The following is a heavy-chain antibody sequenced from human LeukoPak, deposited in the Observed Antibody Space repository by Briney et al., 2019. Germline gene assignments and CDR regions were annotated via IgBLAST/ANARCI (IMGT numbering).Heavy chain of an antibody. CDR3: ARNARIAAAGTIDY. V-gene: IGHV4-59*12. J-gene: IGHJ4*02. CDR2: TYYSGST. Sequence: KTSETLSLTCTVSGGSISSYYWSWIRQPPGKGLEWIGYTYYSGSTNYNPSLKSRVTISVDRSKNQFSLKLSSVTAADTAVYYCARNARIAAAGTIDYWGQGTLVTVSS. D-gene: IGHD6-13*01. CDR1: GGSISSYY.